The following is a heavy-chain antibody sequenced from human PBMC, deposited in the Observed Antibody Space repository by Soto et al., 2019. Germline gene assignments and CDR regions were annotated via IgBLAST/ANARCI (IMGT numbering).Heavy chain of an antibody. CDR1: GFSLSTSGVG. Sequence: QITLKESGPTLVKPTQTLTLTCTFSGFSLSTSGVGVGWIRQPPGKALEWLARIYWEDDKRYRQSLKRRLTITKETSKNQVVLTMTNMDPVDTATYYGAHIGFTVTTWGYWGQGTLVTVSS. J-gene: IGHJ4*02. CDR3: AHIGFTVTTWGY. D-gene: IGHD4-17*01. CDR2: IYWEDDK. V-gene: IGHV2-5*02.